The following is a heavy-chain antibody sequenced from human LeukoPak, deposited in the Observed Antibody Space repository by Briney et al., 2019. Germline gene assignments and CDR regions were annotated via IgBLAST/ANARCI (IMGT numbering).Heavy chain of an antibody. CDR1: GYTFTSYD. Sequence: ASLKVSCKASGYTFTSYDINWVRQATGQGLEWMGWMNPNSGNTGYAQKFQGRVTITRNTSISTAYMELSSLRSEDTAVYYCAIRLLWFGERPRYDYWGEGTLRTVSP. V-gene: IGHV1-8*01. CDR2: MNPNSGNT. CDR3: AIRLLWFGERPRYDY. D-gene: IGHD3-10*01. J-gene: IGHJ4*02.